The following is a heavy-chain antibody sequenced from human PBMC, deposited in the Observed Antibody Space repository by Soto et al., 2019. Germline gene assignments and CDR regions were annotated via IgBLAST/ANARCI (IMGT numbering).Heavy chain of an antibody. J-gene: IGHJ5*02. V-gene: IGHV3-23*01. CDR2: ISGSGGST. D-gene: IGHD2-2*01. Sequence: PGGSLRLSCAASGFTFSSYAMSWVRQAPGKGLEWVSAISGSGGSTYYADSVKGRFTISRDNSKNTLYLQMNSLRAEDTAVYYCAKGYCSSTSCYHPPTVGWFDPWGQGTLVTVSS. CDR3: AKGYCSSTSCYHPPTVGWFDP. CDR1: GFTFSSYA.